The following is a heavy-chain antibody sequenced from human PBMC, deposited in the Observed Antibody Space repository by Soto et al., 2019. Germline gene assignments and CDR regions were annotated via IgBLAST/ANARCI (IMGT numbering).Heavy chain of an antibody. V-gene: IGHV4-4*07. D-gene: IGHD7-27*01. CDR3: AKDQSGAADI. J-gene: IGHJ3*02. CDR2: ISTNGRT. CDR1: GASIRTYS. Sequence: PSETLSLTCTVSGASIRTYSWSWIRQSAGKGLEWIGHISTNGRTNYIPSLKSRITMSVDTSKNQFSLNLKFVTAADTAVYFCAKDQSGAADIWGQGTMVTVSS.